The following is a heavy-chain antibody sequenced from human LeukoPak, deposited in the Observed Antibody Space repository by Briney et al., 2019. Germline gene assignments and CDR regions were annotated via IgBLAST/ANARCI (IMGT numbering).Heavy chain of an antibody. J-gene: IGHJ4*02. D-gene: IGHD6-13*01. CDR1: GYTFTGYY. CDR3: AIPAAGTRGGDFDY. CDR2: INPNSGGT. V-gene: IGHV1-2*02. Sequence: GASVKVSCKASGYTFTGYYMHWVRQAPGQGLEWMGWINPNSGGTNYAQKFQGRVTMTRDTSISTAYMELSRLRSEDTAVYYCAIPAAGTRGGDFDYWGQGTLVTVSS.